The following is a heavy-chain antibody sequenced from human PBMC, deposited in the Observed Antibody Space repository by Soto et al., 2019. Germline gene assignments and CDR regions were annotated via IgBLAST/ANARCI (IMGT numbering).Heavy chain of an antibody. CDR3: ARGRGPTYYDFWSGLDYYYYGMDV. CDR1: GFTFSSYW. J-gene: IGHJ6*02. V-gene: IGHV3-74*01. CDR2: INSDGSST. D-gene: IGHD3-3*01. Sequence: GSLRLSCAASGFTFSSYWMHWVRQAPGKGLVWVSRINSDGSSTSYADSVKGRFTISRDNAKNTLYLQMNSLRAEDTAVYYCARGRGPTYYDFWSGLDYYYYGMDVWGQGTTVTVSS.